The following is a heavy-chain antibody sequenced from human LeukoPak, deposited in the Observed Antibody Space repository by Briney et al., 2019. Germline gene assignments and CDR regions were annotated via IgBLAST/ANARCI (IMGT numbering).Heavy chain of an antibody. D-gene: IGHD6-6*01. CDR2: ISAYNGNT. CDR3: ASLDSSWSLGN. V-gene: IGHV1-18*01. J-gene: IGHJ4*02. Sequence: GASVKVSCKASGGTFSSYAISWVRQAPGQGLEWMGWISAYNGNTNYAQKLQGRVTMTTDTSTSTAYMELRSLRSDDTAVYYCASLDSSWSLGNWGQGTLVTVSS. CDR1: GGTFSSYA.